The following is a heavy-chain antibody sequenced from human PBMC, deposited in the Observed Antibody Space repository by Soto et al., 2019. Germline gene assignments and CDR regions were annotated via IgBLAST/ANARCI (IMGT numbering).Heavy chain of an antibody. CDR2: IYHSGRT. V-gene: IGHV4-30-2*01. CDR1: GGSISSGGYS. CDR3: ARAGGLGAVAVDY. D-gene: IGHD6-19*01. Sequence: QLQLQESGSGLVKPSQTLSLTCAVSGGSISSGGYSWSWIRQPPGKGLEWIGYIYHSGRTYYNPALKTRVTISVDRSKNQFSLKLSSVTAAVTAVYYCARAGGLGAVAVDYWGQGTLVTVSS. J-gene: IGHJ4*02.